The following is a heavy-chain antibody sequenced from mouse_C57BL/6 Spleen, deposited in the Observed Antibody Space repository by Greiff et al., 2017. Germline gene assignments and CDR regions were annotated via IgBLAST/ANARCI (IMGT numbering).Heavy chain of an antibody. V-gene: IGHV1-52*01. J-gene: IGHJ3*01. Sequence: QVQLQQPGAELVRPGSSVKLSCKASGYTFPSYWMHWVKQRPMQGLEWIGNIDPSDSETHYNQKFKDKATLTVDKSSSTAYMQLSSLTSEDSAVYYWATEATRSGYFFAYWGQGTLVTVSA. D-gene: IGHD3-2*02. CDR3: ATEATRSGYFFAY. CDR2: IDPSDSET. CDR1: GYTFPSYW.